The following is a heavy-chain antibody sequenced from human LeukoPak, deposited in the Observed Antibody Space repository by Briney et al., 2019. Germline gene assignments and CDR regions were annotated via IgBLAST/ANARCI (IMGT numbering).Heavy chain of an antibody. V-gene: IGHV3-7*01. Sequence: PGGSLRLSCAASGFTFSSYWMSWVRQAPGKGLEWVANIKQDGSEKYYVVSVKGRFTISRDNAKNSLYLRMNSLRDEDTAVYYCARMGYYYDSSGWAAYWGQGTLVTVSS. CDR1: GFTFSSYW. CDR3: ARMGYYYDSSGWAAY. D-gene: IGHD3-22*01. J-gene: IGHJ4*02. CDR2: IKQDGSEK.